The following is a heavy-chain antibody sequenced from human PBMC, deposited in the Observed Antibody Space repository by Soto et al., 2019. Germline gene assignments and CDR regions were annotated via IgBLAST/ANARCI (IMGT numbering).Heavy chain of an antibody. CDR3: ARQIRSGHDSKIDY. J-gene: IGHJ4*02. CDR2: ISPYNGNT. V-gene: IGHV1-18*01. D-gene: IGHD5-12*01. CDR1: GYTFTTYG. Sequence: QVQLVQSGVEVKKPGASVKVSCKVSGYTFTTYGISWVRQAPGQGLEWMGWISPYNGNTNYAQKLQGRVTMTTDTSTNTAYMELRSLRSDDTAVYYCARQIRSGHDSKIDYWGQGTLVTVSS.